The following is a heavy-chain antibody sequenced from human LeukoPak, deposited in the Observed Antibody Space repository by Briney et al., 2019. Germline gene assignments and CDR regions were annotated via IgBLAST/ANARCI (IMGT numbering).Heavy chain of an antibody. CDR1: AGSISSSRYY. V-gene: IGHV4-39*07. Sequence: SETLSLTCTVSAGSISSSRYYWGWIRQPPGKGLEWIGTIYYSGNTYYNPSLKSRVTISVDTSKNQFSLKLSSVTAADTAVYYCAREGSGSSWHYTAYYFDYWGQGTLVTVSS. CDR2: IYYSGNT. D-gene: IGHD6-13*01. J-gene: IGHJ4*02. CDR3: AREGSGSSWHYTAYYFDY.